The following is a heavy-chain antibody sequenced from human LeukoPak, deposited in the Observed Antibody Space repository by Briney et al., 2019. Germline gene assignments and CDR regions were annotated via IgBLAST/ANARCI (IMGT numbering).Heavy chain of an antibody. CDR2: TRNKANSYTK. J-gene: IGHJ4*02. D-gene: IGHD2-2*01. CDR3: ATLGPPYCSSTSCYFNY. CDR1: GFTFSNYW. V-gene: IGHV3-72*01. Sequence: AGGSLRLSCAASGFTFSNYWMHWVRQAPGKGLEWVGRTRNKANSYTKEYAASVKGRFTISRDDSKNSLYLQMNSLKTGDTAVYYCATLGPPYCSSTSCYFNYWGQGTLVTVSS.